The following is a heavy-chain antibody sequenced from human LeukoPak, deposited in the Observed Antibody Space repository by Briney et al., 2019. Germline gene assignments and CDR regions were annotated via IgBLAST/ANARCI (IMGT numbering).Heavy chain of an antibody. CDR2: INHSGST. CDR1: GGSISNYY. CDR3: ASVLWFGEFGN. J-gene: IGHJ4*02. Sequence: PSETLSLTCAVSGGSISNYYWSWIRQPPGKGLEWIGEINHSGSTNYNPSLKSRVTISVDTSKNQFSLKLSSVTAADTAVYYCASVLWFGEFGNWGQGTLVTVSS. D-gene: IGHD3-10*01. V-gene: IGHV4-34*01.